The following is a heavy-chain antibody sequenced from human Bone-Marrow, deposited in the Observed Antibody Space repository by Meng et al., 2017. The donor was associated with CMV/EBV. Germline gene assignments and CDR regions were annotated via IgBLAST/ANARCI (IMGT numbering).Heavy chain of an antibody. CDR1: GYTFTGYY. D-gene: IGHD1-26*01. J-gene: IGHJ4*02. V-gene: IGHV1-18*04. Sequence: ASVKVSCKASGYTFTGYYMHWVRQAPGQGLEWMGWISAYNGNTNYAQKLQGRVTMTTDTSTSTAYMELRSLRSDDTAVYYCARVRESGSYFPNYWGQRTLVNVAS. CDR2: ISAYNGNT. CDR3: ARVRESGSYFPNY.